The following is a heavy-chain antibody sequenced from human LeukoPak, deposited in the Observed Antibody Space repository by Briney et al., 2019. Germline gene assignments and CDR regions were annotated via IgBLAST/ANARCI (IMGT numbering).Heavy chain of an antibody. D-gene: IGHD2-8*01. V-gene: IGHV3-23*01. Sequence: PGGSLRLSCAASGFTFSSYAMSWVRQAPGKGLEWVSAISGSGGSTYYADSVKGRFTISRDNSKNTLYLQMNSLRAEDTAVDYCAKHRLVYAIARINYGMDVWGQGTTVTVSS. CDR3: AKHRLVYAIARINYGMDV. CDR2: ISGSGGST. CDR1: GFTFSSYA. J-gene: IGHJ6*02.